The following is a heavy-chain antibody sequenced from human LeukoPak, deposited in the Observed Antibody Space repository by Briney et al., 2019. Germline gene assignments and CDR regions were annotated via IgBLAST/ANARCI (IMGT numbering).Heavy chain of an antibody. CDR3: ARVSHGGYDRYFQH. Sequence: ASVKVSCTASAYTFTSYGITWVRQAPGQGLEWMGWISAYNGNTNYAQKLQGRVTMTTDTSTSTAYMELRSLRSDDTAVYYCARVSHGGYDRYFQHWGQGTLVTVSS. V-gene: IGHV1-18*04. D-gene: IGHD5-12*01. CDR2: ISAYNGNT. J-gene: IGHJ1*01. CDR1: AYTFTSYG.